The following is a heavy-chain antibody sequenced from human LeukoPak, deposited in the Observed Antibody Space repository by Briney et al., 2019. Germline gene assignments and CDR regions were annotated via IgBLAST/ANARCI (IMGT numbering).Heavy chain of an antibody. CDR1: GFTFSTYV. CDR2: ISYDGGSK. V-gene: IGHV3-30*04. CDR3: ARLWDSSSSRHFDY. Sequence: GGSLRLSCAASGFTFSTYVMHWVRQAPGKGLEWVAVISYDGGSKYYADSVKGRFTISRDNSKNTLYLQMNNLRAEDTAVYFCARLWDSSSSRHFDYWGQGTLVTVSS. J-gene: IGHJ4*02. D-gene: IGHD6-6*01.